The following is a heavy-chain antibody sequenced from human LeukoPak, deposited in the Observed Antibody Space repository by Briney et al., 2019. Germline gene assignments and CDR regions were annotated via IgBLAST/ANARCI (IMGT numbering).Heavy chain of an antibody. D-gene: IGHD4-11*01. V-gene: IGHV1-2*02. J-gene: IGHJ4*02. CDR2: INPNSGTA. CDR1: GYSFSAHY. Sequence: GASVKVSCKASGYSFSAHYMHWVRQAPGQGLEWMGWINPNSGTANFAQEFQGRVTMTRDTSTSTAYMELTILSSDDTALYYCARSRDTTGTTFDYWGQGTLVTVSS. CDR3: ARSRDTTGTTFDY.